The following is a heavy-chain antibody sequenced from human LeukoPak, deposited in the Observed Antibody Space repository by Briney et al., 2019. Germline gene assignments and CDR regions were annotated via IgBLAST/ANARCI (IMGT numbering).Heavy chain of an antibody. CDR3: ASAVVAGNEIRWWFDP. CDR1: GGSFSGYY. Sequence: SETLSLTCAVYGGSFSGYYWSWIRQPPGKGLEWIGEINHSGSTNYNPSLKSRVTISVDTSKNQFSLKLSSVTAADTAVYYCASAVVAGNEIRWWFDPWGQGTLVTVSS. J-gene: IGHJ5*02. CDR2: INHSGST. D-gene: IGHD6-19*01. V-gene: IGHV4-34*01.